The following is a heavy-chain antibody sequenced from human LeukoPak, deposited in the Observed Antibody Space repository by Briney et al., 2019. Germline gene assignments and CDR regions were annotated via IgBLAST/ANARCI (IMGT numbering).Heavy chain of an antibody. V-gene: IGHV1-69*04. J-gene: IGHJ6*02. CDR2: IIPILGIA. Sequence: GSSVKVSCKASGGTFSSYAISWVRQAPGQGLEWMGRIIPILGIANYAQKFQGRVTITADKSTSTAYMELSSLRSEDTAVYYCAREQYDFWSGYRRGYYYYGMDVWGQGTTVTVSS. CDR1: GGTFSSYA. D-gene: IGHD3-3*01. CDR3: AREQYDFWSGYRRGYYYYGMDV.